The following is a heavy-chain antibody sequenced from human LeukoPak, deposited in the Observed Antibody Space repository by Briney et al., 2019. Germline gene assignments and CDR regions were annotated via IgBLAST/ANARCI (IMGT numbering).Heavy chain of an antibody. Sequence: SETLSLTCSVSAGSISSYYWSWIRQPPGKGLEWIGYIYYSGSTNYTPSLKSRVTISVDTSKSQCSLKLSSVTAAGTAVYYCARLGTANWFDPWGQGTLVTVSS. D-gene: IGHD1-1*01. CDR1: AGSISSYY. CDR2: IYYSGST. V-gene: IGHV4-59*08. J-gene: IGHJ5*02. CDR3: ARLGTANWFDP.